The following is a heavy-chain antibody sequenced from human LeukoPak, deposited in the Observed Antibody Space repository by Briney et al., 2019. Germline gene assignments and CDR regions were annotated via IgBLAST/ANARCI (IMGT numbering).Heavy chain of an antibody. D-gene: IGHD3-22*01. CDR2: ISSSSSYI. V-gene: IGHV3-21*01. CDR3: ARDRYYDSSDFDY. J-gene: IGHJ4*02. CDR1: GFTFSSYS. Sequence: GSLRLSCAASGFTFSSYSMNWVRQAPGKGLEWVSSISSSSSYIYYADSVKGRFTISRDNAKNSLYLQMNRLRAEDTAVYYCARDRYYDSSDFDYWGQGTLVTVSS.